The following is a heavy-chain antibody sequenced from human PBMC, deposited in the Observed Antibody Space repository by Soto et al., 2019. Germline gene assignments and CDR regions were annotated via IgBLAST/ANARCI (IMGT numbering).Heavy chain of an antibody. D-gene: IGHD1-1*01. J-gene: IGHJ4*02. Sequence: QVQLVQSAAEVMKPGASLKVSCKASGYTFTTHGIGWVRQAPGQGLEWMGWVSAYNGNTTYAQKFQDRVTMTTDTAMTTAYLESRGLTAYDTVVYSCSRRDLVPTASCDYWGQGTLVTVSS. V-gene: IGHV1-18*01. CDR1: GYTFTTHG. CDR3: SRRDLVPTASCDY. CDR2: VSAYNGNT.